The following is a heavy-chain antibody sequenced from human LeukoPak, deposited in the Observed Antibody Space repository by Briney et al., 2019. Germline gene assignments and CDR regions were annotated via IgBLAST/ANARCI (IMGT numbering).Heavy chain of an antibody. D-gene: IGHD3-10*01. CDR1: GYTFTGYY. CDR2: INPNSGGT. J-gene: IGHJ6*02. Sequence: ASVKVSCKASGYTFTGYYIHWVRQAPGQGLEWMGWINPNSGGTNYAQKFQGRVTITRDTSISTAYMELSRLRSDDTAVYYCARDRRDYYGSGSWYGMDVWGQGTTVTVSS. V-gene: IGHV1-2*02. CDR3: ARDRRDYYGSGSWYGMDV.